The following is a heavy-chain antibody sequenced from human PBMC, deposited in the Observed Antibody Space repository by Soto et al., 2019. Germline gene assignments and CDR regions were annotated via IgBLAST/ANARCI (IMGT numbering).Heavy chain of an antibody. Sequence: GGSLRLSCAASGFTFSSYSMNWVRQAPGKGLEWVSSISSSSSYIYYADSVKGRFTISRDNAKNSLYLQMNSLGAEDTAVYYCARERVPAAKDLTGGSYPRYYYYYGMDVWGQGTTVTVSS. CDR2: ISSSSSYI. CDR1: GFTFSSYS. CDR3: ARERVPAAKDLTGGSYPRYYYYYGMDV. V-gene: IGHV3-21*01. J-gene: IGHJ6*02. D-gene: IGHD2-2*01.